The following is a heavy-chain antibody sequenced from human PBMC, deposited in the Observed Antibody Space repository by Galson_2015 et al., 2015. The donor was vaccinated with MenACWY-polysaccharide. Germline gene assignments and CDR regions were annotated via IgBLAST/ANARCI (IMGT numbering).Heavy chain of an antibody. CDR3: AKDYGDFGPDF. D-gene: IGHD4-17*01. Sequence: SLRLSCAASGFNFDSYAMHWVRQGPGKGLEWVSLIRGDGITTDYAGSVKGRFTVSRDNSKNSLYLQMNSLRAEDTAFYYCAKDYGDFGPDFWGQGTLVTVSS. V-gene: IGHV3-43*02. CDR2: IRGDGITT. J-gene: IGHJ4*02. CDR1: GFNFDSYA.